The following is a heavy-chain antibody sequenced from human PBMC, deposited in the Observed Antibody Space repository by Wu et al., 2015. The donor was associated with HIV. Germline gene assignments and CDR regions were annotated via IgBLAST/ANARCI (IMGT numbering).Heavy chain of an antibody. J-gene: IGHJ6*02. CDR1: GYTFTSYG. D-gene: IGHD6-19*01. CDR3: ARDQQWPTEYYHYYGMDV. CDR2: ISAYDSNT. Sequence: QVQLVQSGAEVKKPGASVKVSCKASGYTFTSYGISWVRQAPGQGLEWMGWISAYDSNTDYAQKFQGRVTMTTDTSTSTAYMELGSLRFDDTAVYYCARDQQWPTEYYHYYGMDVWGRRDHSHRLL. V-gene: IGHV1-18*01.